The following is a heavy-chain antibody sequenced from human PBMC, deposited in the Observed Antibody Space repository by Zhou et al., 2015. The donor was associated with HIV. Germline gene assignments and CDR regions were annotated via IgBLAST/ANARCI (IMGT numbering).Heavy chain of an antibody. CDR3: ARESYCGGDCSYFDY. Sequence: QVQLVQSGSEVKKPGSSVTVSCKASGGTFSSHAISWVRQAPGQGLEWLGGIIPIFGTSSYAQSLQGRVKITADDSTSTAYMELSSLRSEDTAVYYCARESYCGGDCSYFDYWGQGTLVTVSS. V-gene: IGHV1-69*01. CDR2: IIPIFGTS. J-gene: IGHJ4*02. D-gene: IGHD2-21*02. CDR1: GGTFSSHA.